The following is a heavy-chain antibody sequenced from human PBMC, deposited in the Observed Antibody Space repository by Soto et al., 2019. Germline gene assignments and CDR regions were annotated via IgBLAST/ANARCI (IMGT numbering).Heavy chain of an antibody. CDR3: ARVSWGWLQPMDV. CDR1: VYTFTTYA. D-gene: IGHD5-12*01. Sequence: GASVTVSCTAFVYTFTTYARSWVRQAPGQGLELMGWVSPYNGNTYYAPRLQGRVTMTTDTSTTTAYMSLRSLRSDDTAVYYCARVSWGWLQPMDVWGQGTTVTVSS. V-gene: IGHV1-18*01. CDR2: VSPYNGNT. J-gene: IGHJ6*02.